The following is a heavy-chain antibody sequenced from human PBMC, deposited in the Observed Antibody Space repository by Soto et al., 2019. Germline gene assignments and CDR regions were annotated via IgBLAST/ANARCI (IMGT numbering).Heavy chain of an antibody. V-gene: IGHV4-61*01. CDR3: ARSHDILTGYIYYFDY. J-gene: IGHJ4*02. Sequence: PSETLSLTCTVSGGSVSSGSYYWSWIRQPPGKGLEWIGYIYYSGSTNYNPSLKSRVTISVDTSKNQFSLKLSSVTAADTAVYYCARSHDILTGYIYYFDYWGQGTLVTVSS. D-gene: IGHD3-9*01. CDR1: GGSVSSGSYY. CDR2: IYYSGST.